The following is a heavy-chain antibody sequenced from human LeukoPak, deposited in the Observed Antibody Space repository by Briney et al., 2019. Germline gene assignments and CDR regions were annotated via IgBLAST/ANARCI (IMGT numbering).Heavy chain of an antibody. Sequence: PGGSLRLSCAASGFTVSSYGMHWVRQAPGKGLEWVAVISHDGRSKFYADSVKGRFSISRDDSKNTLNLEMNSLRAEDTAVYYYAKEHDDFEIWGQGTMVTVSS. CDR1: GFTVSSYG. CDR3: AKEHDDFEI. V-gene: IGHV3-30*18. J-gene: IGHJ3*02. CDR2: ISHDGRSK.